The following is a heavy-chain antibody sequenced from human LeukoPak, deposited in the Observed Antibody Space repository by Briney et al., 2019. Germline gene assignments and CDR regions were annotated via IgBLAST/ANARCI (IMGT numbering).Heavy chain of an antibody. CDR3: ARATWADIVATKSEY. CDR2: ISAYNGNT. CDR1: GYTFTSYG. Sequence: GASVKVSCKASGYTFTSYGISWVRQAPGQGLEWMGWISAYNGNTNYAQKLQGRVTTTTDTSTSTAYMELRSLRSDDTAVYCCARATWADIVATKSEYWGQGTLVTVSS. J-gene: IGHJ4*02. D-gene: IGHD5-12*01. V-gene: IGHV1-18*01.